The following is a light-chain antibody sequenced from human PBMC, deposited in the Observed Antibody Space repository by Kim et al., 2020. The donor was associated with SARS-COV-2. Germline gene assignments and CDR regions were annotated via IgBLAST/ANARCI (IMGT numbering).Light chain of an antibody. CDR3: QQYYSLYT. V-gene: IGKV1-5*03. Sequence: DIQMTQSPSALSASVGDRVTITCRASQSIDSWLTWYQQKPGKAPKLLIYKASTLESGVPSRFSGSGSGTEFTLTISGLQPDDVATYYCQQYYSLYTFGQGTKLEI. CDR2: KAS. CDR1: QSIDSW. J-gene: IGKJ2*01.